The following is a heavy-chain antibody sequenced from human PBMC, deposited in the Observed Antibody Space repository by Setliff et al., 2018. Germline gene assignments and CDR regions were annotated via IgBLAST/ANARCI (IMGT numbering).Heavy chain of an antibody. J-gene: IGHJ6*02. CDR3: ARGKVLYDYVWGSYRYEDYYFGMDV. CDR1: GGSFSGYY. CDR2: INHSGST. Sequence: SETLSLTCAVYGGSFSGYYWSWIGQPPGKGLEWIGEINHSGSTNYNPSLKIRFTISVDTSKNQFSLKLSSVTAADTAVYYCARGKVLYDYVWGSYRYEDYYFGMDVWGQGTTVTVSS. V-gene: IGHV4-34*01. D-gene: IGHD3-16*02.